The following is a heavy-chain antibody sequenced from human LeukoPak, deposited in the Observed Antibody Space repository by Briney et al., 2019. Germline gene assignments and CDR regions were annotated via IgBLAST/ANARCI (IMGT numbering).Heavy chain of an antibody. CDR3: ARVNGRSGYVAFDY. CDR2: ISSTNSYI. Sequence: PGGSLRLSCTASGFTFNTYTMHWVRQAPGNGPEWVSSISSTNSYIYYADSVRGRFTVSRDNAKNSLYLQMHSLSAEDTAVYYCARVNGRSGYVAFDYWGQGTLVTVSS. V-gene: IGHV3-21*01. D-gene: IGHD5-12*01. CDR1: GFTFNTYT. J-gene: IGHJ4*02.